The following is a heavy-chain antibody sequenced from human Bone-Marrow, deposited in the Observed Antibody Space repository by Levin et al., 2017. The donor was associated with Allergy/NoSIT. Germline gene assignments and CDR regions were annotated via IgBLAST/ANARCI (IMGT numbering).Heavy chain of an antibody. Sequence: ESLKISCTVSGGSISSYYWSWIRQPAGKGLEWIGRIYTSGSTNYNPSLKSRVTMSVDTSKNQFSLKLSSVTAADTAVYYCARSSVAGAFDYWGQGTLVTVSS. J-gene: IGHJ4*02. CDR3: ARSSVAGAFDY. CDR2: IYTSGST. D-gene: IGHD6-19*01. V-gene: IGHV4-4*07. CDR1: GGSISSYY.